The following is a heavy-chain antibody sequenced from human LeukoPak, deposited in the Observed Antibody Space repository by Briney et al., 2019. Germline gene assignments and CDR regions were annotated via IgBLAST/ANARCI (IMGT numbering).Heavy chain of an antibody. CDR3: ARQVGETGYSSSWYEYYYYMDV. CDR2: IDGDGRGT. J-gene: IGHJ6*03. Sequence: GGSLRLSCAASGFTFNTYWMHWVRQAPGKGLVWVSRIDGDGRGTVYADSVKGRFTISRDNAENTLYLQMNSLRAEDTAVYYCARQVGETGYSSSWYEYYYYMDVWGKGTTVTISS. D-gene: IGHD6-13*01. V-gene: IGHV3-74*01. CDR1: GFTFNTYW.